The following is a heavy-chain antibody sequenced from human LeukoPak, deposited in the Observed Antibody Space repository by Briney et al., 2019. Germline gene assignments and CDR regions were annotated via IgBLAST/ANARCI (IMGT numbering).Heavy chain of an antibody. CDR1: GFTFSSYW. D-gene: IGHD3-9*01. CDR3: AGDSGWLFRY. J-gene: IGHJ4*02. V-gene: IGHV3-7*01. CDR2: IKQDGREK. Sequence: GGTLRLSCAASGFTFSSYWMTWVRQAPGKGLEWVAIIKQDGREKYYEDSVKGRFTISRDNAKNSLFLLMNSLRAEDTAVYYCAGDSGWLFRYWGQGTLVTVFS.